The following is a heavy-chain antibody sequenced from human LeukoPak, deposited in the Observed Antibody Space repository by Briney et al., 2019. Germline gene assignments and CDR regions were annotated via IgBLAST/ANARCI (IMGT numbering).Heavy chain of an antibody. Sequence: GGSLRLSCAASGFIFSNYAMNWVRQAPGKGLEWMAVISNDGSNGYYADSVRGRFTISRDNSKNTLYLQLNSLRAEDTAVYYCARGPIQLWPPSDYWGQGTLVTVSS. CDR2: ISNDGSNG. V-gene: IGHV3-30*04. CDR3: ARGPIQLWPPSDY. J-gene: IGHJ4*02. D-gene: IGHD5-18*01. CDR1: GFIFSNYA.